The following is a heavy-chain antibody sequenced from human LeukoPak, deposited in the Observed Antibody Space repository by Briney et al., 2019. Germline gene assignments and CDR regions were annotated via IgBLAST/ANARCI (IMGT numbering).Heavy chain of an antibody. Sequence: PGGSLRLSCAASGLTFSNYGMAWVRQAPGKGLEWVSAISGSGESTYNADSVKGRFTISRDNSKNTLYLQMNRLRAEDTAVYYCAKDSRTTYGSSWLYYFDSWGQGTLVTVSS. D-gene: IGHD6-13*01. CDR2: ISGSGEST. V-gene: IGHV3-23*01. CDR1: GLTFSNYG. J-gene: IGHJ4*02. CDR3: AKDSRTTYGSSWLYYFDS.